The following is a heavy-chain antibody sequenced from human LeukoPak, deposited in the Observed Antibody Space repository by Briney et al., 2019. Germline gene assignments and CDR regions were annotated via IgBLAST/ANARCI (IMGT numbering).Heavy chain of an antibody. CDR3: ATVKTTVTTLTYWFDP. D-gene: IGHD4-17*01. CDR1: GYTLTELS. V-gene: IGHV1-24*01. Sequence: ASVKVSCTVSGYTLTELSMHWVRQAPGKGLEWMGGFDPEDGETIYAQKFQGRVTMTEDTSTDTAYMELSSLRSEDTAVYYCATVKTTVTTLTYWFDPWGQGTLVTVSS. CDR2: FDPEDGET. J-gene: IGHJ5*02.